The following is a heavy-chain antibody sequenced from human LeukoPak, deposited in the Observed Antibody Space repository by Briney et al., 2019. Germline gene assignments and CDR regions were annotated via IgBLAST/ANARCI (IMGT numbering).Heavy chain of an antibody. V-gene: IGHV4-59*01. CDR3: ARVPGDGYTRFDS. CDR2: IYYSGNT. CDR1: GVSISSYY. J-gene: IGHJ4*02. Sequence: PSETLSLTCSVSGVSISSYYWSWVRQIPGKGLEWVGYIYYSGNTRYNPSLKSRVTLSVDTSNNHFFLMLRSVTAADTAVYYCARVPGDGYTRFDSWGQGTLVTVSS. D-gene: IGHD5-12*01.